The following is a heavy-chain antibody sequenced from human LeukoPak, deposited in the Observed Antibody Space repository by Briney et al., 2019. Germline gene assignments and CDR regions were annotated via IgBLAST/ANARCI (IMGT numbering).Heavy chain of an antibody. CDR2: IWYGGSNK. D-gene: IGHD4-17*01. CDR3: ARDRPFDDYGDLSDY. Sequence: AGGSLRLSCAASGFTFSSYGMHWVRQAPGKGLEWVAVIWYGGSNKYYADSVKGRFTISRDNSKNTLYLQMNSLRAEDTAVYYCARDRPFDDYGDLSDYWGQGTLVTVSS. CDR1: GFTFSSYG. V-gene: IGHV3-33*08. J-gene: IGHJ4*02.